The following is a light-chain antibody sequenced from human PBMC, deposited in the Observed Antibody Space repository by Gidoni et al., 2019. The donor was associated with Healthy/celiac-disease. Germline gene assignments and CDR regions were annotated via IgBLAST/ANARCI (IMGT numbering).Light chain of an antibody. CDR3: QQYNSYPWT. J-gene: IGKJ1*01. CDR2: DAS. Sequence: DIQMTQSPSTLSASVGDRVTITCRASQSISSWLAWYQQKPGNAPKLLIYDASSLESGVPSRFSGSGSGTEFTLTIRSLQPDDFATYYCQQYNSYPWTFGQGTKVEIK. CDR1: QSISSW. V-gene: IGKV1-5*01.